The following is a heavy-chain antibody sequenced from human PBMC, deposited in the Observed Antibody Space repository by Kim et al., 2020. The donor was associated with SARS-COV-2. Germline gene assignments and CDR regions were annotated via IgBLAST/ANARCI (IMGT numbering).Heavy chain of an antibody. CDR2: IVVGSGNT. CDR1: GFTFTSSA. D-gene: IGHD3-22*01. CDR3: AASPIIYDSSGFYYFDY. V-gene: IGHV1-58*01. Sequence: SVKVSCKASGFTFTSSAVQWVRQARGQRLEWIGWIVVGSGNTNYAQKFQERVTITRDMSTSTAYMELSSLRSEDTAVYYCAASPIIYDSSGFYYFDYWGQGTLVTVSS. J-gene: IGHJ4*02.